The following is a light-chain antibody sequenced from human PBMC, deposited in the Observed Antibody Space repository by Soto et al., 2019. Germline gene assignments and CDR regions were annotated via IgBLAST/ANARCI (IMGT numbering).Light chain of an antibody. J-gene: IGKJ1*01. Sequence: EIVMTQSPATLSVSPGERATLSCRASQSVSGNLAWYQQKPGQAPRLLIYGASTRATGIPARFSFIGSGTEFTLTISRLQSEDFAVYYCQPYNNWPPGTFGQGTKVEIK. V-gene: IGKV3-15*01. CDR2: GAS. CDR1: QSVSGN. CDR3: QPYNNWPPGT.